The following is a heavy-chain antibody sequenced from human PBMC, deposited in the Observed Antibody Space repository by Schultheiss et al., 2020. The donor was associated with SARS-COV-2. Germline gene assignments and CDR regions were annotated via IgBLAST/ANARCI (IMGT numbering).Heavy chain of an antibody. CDR3: ARGGRAKQLGFDY. CDR1: GGSISSGSYY. J-gene: IGHJ4*02. D-gene: IGHD1-1*01. CDR2: INHSGST. Sequence: SQTLSLTCTVSGGSISSGSYYWSWIRQPAGKGLEWIGEINHSGSTNYNPSLKSRVTISVDMSKNQFSLKLNSVTAADTALYYCARGGRAKQLGFDYWGQGTLVTVSS. V-gene: IGHV4-61*10.